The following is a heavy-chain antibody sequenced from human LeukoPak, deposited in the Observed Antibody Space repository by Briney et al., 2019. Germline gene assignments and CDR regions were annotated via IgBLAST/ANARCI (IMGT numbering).Heavy chain of an antibody. D-gene: IGHD4-17*01. CDR1: GFTFSDYY. J-gene: IGHJ4*02. Sequence: GGSLRLSCAASGFTFSDYYMSWIRQAPGKGLEWVSYISSSGSTIYYADSVKGRFTISRDNAKNSLYLQMNSLRAEDTAVYYCARDQDYGDYDELDYWGQGTPVTVSS. CDR3: ARDQDYGDYDELDY. V-gene: IGHV3-11*01. CDR2: ISSSGSTI.